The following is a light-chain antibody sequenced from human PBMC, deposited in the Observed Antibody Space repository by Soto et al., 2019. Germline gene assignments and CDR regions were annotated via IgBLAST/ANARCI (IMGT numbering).Light chain of an antibody. V-gene: IGLV1-40*01. J-gene: IGLJ2*01. CDR3: KSYDISLSVV. CDR2: GNS. CDR1: SSNIGAGYD. Sequence: QSVLTQPPSVSGAPGQRVTISCTGSSSNIGAGYDVHWYQQLPGTAPKLLIYGNSNRPSGVPDRFSGSKSGTSASLAITGLQAEDEADYYCKSYDISLSVVFGGGTKLTVL.